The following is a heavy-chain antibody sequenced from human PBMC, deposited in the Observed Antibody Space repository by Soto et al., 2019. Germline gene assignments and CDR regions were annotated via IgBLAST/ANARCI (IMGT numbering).Heavy chain of an antibody. V-gene: IGHV1-3*01. CDR2: INAGNGNT. D-gene: IGHD3-16*02. Sequence: QVQLVQSGAEVKKPGASVKVSCKASGYTFTSYAMHWVRQAPGQRLEWMGWINAGNGNTKYSQKFQGRVTITRDTYASTAYMELRSLRSEDTAVYYCARDSDYIWGSYRYCLDYWGQGTLVTVSS. J-gene: IGHJ4*02. CDR1: GYTFTSYA. CDR3: ARDSDYIWGSYRYCLDY.